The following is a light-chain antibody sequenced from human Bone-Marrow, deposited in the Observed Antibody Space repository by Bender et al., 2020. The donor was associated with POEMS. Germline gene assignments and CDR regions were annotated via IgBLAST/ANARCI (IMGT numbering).Light chain of an antibody. Sequence: QSALTQPASVSGSPGQSITISCTGTSSDVGSYNLVSWYQQHPGKAPKLILYEVSKRPSGVPNRFSGSKSGNTASLTVSGLQADDEADYYCSSYAGSNTLVFGGGTKLTVL. CDR1: SSDVGSYNL. J-gene: IGLJ3*02. V-gene: IGLV2-14*02. CDR2: EVS. CDR3: SSYAGSNTLV.